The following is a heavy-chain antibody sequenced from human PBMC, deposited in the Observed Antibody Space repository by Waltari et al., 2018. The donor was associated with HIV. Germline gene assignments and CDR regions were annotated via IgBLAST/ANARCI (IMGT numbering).Heavy chain of an antibody. Sequence: QVQLVQSGAEVKKPGTSVTVSCKASRYTFTGYYMPWVRQAPGQGLEWMGWINPNRGGTKYAQKFQDRVTMTRDTSISTAYMELSRLRSDDTAVYYCARSITMIVVLIAWGYGMDVWGQGTTVTVSS. V-gene: IGHV1-2*02. CDR3: ARSITMIVVLIAWGYGMDV. CDR2: INPNRGGT. CDR1: RYTFTGYY. J-gene: IGHJ6*02. D-gene: IGHD3-22*01.